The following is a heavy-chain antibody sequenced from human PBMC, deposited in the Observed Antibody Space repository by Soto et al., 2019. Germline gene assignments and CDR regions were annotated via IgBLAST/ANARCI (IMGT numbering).Heavy chain of an antibody. CDR1: GFTFSSYA. V-gene: IGHV3-23*01. D-gene: IGHD2-15*01. J-gene: IGHJ6*02. CDR2: ISGSGGST. CDR3: ATDIGVVVAATGNYGMDV. Sequence: GGSLRLSCAASGFTFSSYAMSWVRQAPGKGLEWVSAISGSGGSTYYADSVKGRFTISRDNSKNTLYLQMNSLRAEDTAVYYCATDIGVVVAATGNYGMDVWGQGTTVTVSS.